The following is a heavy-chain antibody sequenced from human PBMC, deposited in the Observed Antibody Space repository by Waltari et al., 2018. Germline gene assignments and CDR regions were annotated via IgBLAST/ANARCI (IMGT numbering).Heavy chain of an antibody. J-gene: IGHJ4*02. CDR1: GGPISSSSYY. D-gene: IGHD2-15*01. CDR3: ASTLGYCSGGSCPTPGY. Sequence: QLQLQESGPGLVKPSETLSLTCTVSGGPISSSSYYWGGIRQPPGKGLEWIGSIYYSGSTYYNPSLKSRVTISVDTSKNQFSLKLSSVTAADTAVYYCASTLGYCSGGSCPTPGYWGQGTLVTVSS. V-gene: IGHV4-39*07. CDR2: IYYSGST.